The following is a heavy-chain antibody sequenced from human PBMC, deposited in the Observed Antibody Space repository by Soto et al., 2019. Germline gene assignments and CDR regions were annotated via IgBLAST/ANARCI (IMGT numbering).Heavy chain of an antibody. V-gene: IGHV3-23*01. D-gene: IGHD2-2*01. J-gene: IGHJ4*02. Sequence: GGSLRLSCAASGFTFSNYAMSWARQAPGKGLEWVSTISGNGGSTYYADSVKGRFTISRDNSKNMLFLQINSLRDDDSAVYYCAKRPASIITFDYWGQGTPVTVSS. CDR2: ISGNGGST. CDR3: AKRPASIITFDY. CDR1: GFTFSNYA.